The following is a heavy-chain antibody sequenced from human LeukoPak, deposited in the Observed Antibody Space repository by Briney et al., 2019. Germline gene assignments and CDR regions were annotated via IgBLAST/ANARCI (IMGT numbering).Heavy chain of an antibody. V-gene: IGHV4-34*01. D-gene: IGHD1-26*01. CDR3: ARGEEWELSPIDY. J-gene: IGHJ4*02. CDR1: GGSFSGYY. CDR2: INHSGST. Sequence: PSETLSLTCAVYGGSFSGYYWSWIRQPPGKGLEWIGEINHSGSTNYNPSLKSRVTISVDTSKNQFSLKLSSVTAADTAVYYCARGEEWELSPIDYWGQGTLVTVSS.